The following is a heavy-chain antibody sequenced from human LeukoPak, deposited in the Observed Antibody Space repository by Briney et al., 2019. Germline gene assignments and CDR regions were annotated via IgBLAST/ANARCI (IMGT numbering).Heavy chain of an antibody. V-gene: IGHV4-59*08. CDR1: GGSISNYY. CDR2: IFYTGST. J-gene: IGHJ4*02. CDR3: ASRSSIWSGYQDTLYYFDS. D-gene: IGHD3-3*01. Sequence: SETLSLTCTVSGGSISNYYWSWIRQPPGKGLEWIGYIFYTGSTDCNPSLKSRATISVDTSKNQFSLKLSSATAADTAVYYCASRSSIWSGYQDTLYYFDSWGQGTLVTVSS.